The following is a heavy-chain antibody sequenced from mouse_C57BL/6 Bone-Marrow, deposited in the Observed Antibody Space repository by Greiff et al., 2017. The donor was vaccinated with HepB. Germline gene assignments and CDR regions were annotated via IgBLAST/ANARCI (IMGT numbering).Heavy chain of an antibody. CDR2: IYPGDGDT. J-gene: IGHJ4*01. D-gene: IGHD3-2*02. CDR1: GYAFSSSW. Sequence: QVQLQQSGPELVKPGASVKISCKASGYAFSSSWMNWVKQRPGKGLEWIGRIYPGDGDTNYNGKFKGKATLTADKSSSTAYMQLSSLTSEDSAVYFCARQLRPSMDYWGQGTSVTVSS. CDR3: ARQLRPSMDY. V-gene: IGHV1-82*01.